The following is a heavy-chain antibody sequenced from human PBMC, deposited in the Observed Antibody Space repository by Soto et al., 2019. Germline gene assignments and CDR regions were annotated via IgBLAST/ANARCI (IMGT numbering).Heavy chain of an antibody. D-gene: IGHD1-26*01. Sequence: GGSLRLSCAASGFTFSSYAMSWVRQAPGKGLEWVSAISGSGGSTYYADSVKGRFTISRDNSKNTLYLQMNSLRAEDTAVYYCAKDIKGLIVGATTGAFDIWGQGTMVTVSS. CDR3: AKDIKGLIVGATTGAFDI. CDR1: GFTFSSYA. J-gene: IGHJ3*02. V-gene: IGHV3-23*01. CDR2: ISGSGGST.